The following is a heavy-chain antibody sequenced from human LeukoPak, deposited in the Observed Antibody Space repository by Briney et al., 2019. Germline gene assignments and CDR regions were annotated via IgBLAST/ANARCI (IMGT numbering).Heavy chain of an antibody. CDR2: IRYDGNNK. CDR3: ARGAGAAAGTAFDY. V-gene: IGHV3-30*02. J-gene: IGHJ4*02. CDR1: GFTFSDYS. Sequence: GGSLRLSCAASGFTFSDYSMHWVRQAPGKGLNWVAFIRYDGNNKYYADSVKGRFTISRDNSKNMLYLEMNSLSTEDTAVYYCARGAGAAAGTAFDYWGQGTLVTVSS. D-gene: IGHD6-13*01.